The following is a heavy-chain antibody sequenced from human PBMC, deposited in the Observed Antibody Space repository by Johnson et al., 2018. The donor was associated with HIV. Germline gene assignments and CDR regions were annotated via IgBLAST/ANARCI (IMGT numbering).Heavy chain of an antibody. J-gene: IGHJ3*02. CDR2: ISSSGSTI. V-gene: IGHV3-11*04. D-gene: IGHD2-15*01. Sequence: QVQLVESGGGLVKPGGSLRLSCAASGFTFSDYYMSWIRQAPGKGLEWVSYISSSGSTIYYADSVKGRFTISRDNAKNSLYLQMNSLRAEDTAVYYCARDQSDIVVVVAASDAFDIWGQGTMVTVSS. CDR1: GFTFSDYY. CDR3: ARDQSDIVVVVAASDAFDI.